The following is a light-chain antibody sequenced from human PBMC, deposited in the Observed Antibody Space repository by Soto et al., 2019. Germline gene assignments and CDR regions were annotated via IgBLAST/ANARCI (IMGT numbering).Light chain of an antibody. Sequence: AIPMTQSPSSLSASVGDRVTITCRASQGIRDDLGWYQQKPGNAPKLLIYGASSLHSGGPSRFSGSGSGTDFPLKISSLQPEHFETYACLQDYRYPWTFGQGTKVEIK. J-gene: IGKJ1*01. CDR2: GAS. CDR1: QGIRDD. CDR3: LQDYRYPWT. V-gene: IGKV1-6*01.